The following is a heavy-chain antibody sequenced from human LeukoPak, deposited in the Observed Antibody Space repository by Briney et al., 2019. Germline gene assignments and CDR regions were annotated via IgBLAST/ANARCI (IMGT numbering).Heavy chain of an antibody. CDR1: GGSISSSGYY. V-gene: IGHV4-39*07. CDR3: ARNYYDTTGVIVDDAFDT. Sequence: SETLSLTCIVSGGSISSSGYYWGWIRQSPRKGLEWIGSLSYSGNTYNNPSLKSRVSISVDTSKNQFSLKLSSVTAADTAVYYCARNYYDTTGVIVDDAFDTWGQGTMVSVSS. D-gene: IGHD3-22*01. CDR2: LSYSGNT. J-gene: IGHJ3*02.